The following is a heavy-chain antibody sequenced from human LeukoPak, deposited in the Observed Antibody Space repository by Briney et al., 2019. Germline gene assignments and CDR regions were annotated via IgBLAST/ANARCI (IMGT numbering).Heavy chain of an antibody. J-gene: IGHJ4*02. CDR3: GRITAAGTDY. CDR2: IYPDDSDT. CDR1: GYTFTNYW. D-gene: IGHD6-13*01. Sequence: GESLKISCKGSGYTFTNYWIGWVRQVPGKGLEWMGIIYPDDSDTRYSPSFQGQVTISADKSISTAYLQWSSLKASDTAMYYCGRITAAGTDYWGQGTLVTVSS. V-gene: IGHV5-51*01.